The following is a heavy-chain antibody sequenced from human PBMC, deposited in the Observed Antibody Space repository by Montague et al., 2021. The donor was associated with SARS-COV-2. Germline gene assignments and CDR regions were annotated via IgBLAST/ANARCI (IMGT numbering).Heavy chain of an antibody. J-gene: IGHJ1*01. CDR3: ARDGDYGGTWYSFLQN. Sequence: CAISGDSVSSDTAAWHWIRQSPSRGLEWLGRTFYRSQWRTDSAASVRSRISFSGDISKNQFSLHLNSVTPEDTAIYYCARDGDYGGTWYSFLQNWGQGTLVILSS. V-gene: IGHV6-1*01. D-gene: IGHD4-17*01. CDR1: GDSVSSDTAA. CDR2: TFYRSQWRT.